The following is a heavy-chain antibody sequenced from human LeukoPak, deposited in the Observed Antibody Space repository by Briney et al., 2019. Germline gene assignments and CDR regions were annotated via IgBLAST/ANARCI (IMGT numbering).Heavy chain of an antibody. CDR1: GFTFSSYS. J-gene: IGHJ6*02. Sequence: PGGSLRLSCAASGFTFSSYSMNWVRQAPGKGLEWVSSISSSSSYIYYADSVKGRFTISRDNAKNSLYLQMNSLRAEDTAVYYCARVVPPTQIALDVWGQGTTVTVSS. CDR3: ARVVPPTQIALDV. CDR2: ISSSSSYI. D-gene: IGHD2-15*01. V-gene: IGHV3-21*01.